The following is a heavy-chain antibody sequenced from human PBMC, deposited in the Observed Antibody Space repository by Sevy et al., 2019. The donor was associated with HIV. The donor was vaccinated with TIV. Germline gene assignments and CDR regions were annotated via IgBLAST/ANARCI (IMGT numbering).Heavy chain of an antibody. CDR3: ATDPGVALDRGWSSGGMDI. D-gene: IGHD3-10*01. CDR1: GFRLGTSW. Sequence: GRSLRLSCAASGFRLGTSWMSWVRQAPGKGLEWVANINKDGSQKYDVDSVKGRFTISRDNAKDSLFLQMSGLTIDDTAIYHCATDPGVALDRGWSSGGMDIWGHGTSVTVSS. J-gene: IGHJ6*02. V-gene: IGHV3-7*03. CDR2: INKDGSQK.